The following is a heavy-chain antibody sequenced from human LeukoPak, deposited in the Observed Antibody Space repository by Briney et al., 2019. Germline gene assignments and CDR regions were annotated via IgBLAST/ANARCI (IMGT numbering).Heavy chain of an antibody. CDR1: GFTFSSYA. J-gene: IGHJ4*02. CDR2: ISYDGSNK. CDR3: ARDARGGYYADY. V-gene: IGHV3-30*04. Sequence: GRSLRPSCAASGFTFSSYAMHWVRQAPGKGLEWVAVISYDGSNKYYADSVKGRFTISRDNSKNTLYLQMNSLRAEDTAVYYCARDARGGYYADYWGQGTLVTVSS. D-gene: IGHD3-3*01.